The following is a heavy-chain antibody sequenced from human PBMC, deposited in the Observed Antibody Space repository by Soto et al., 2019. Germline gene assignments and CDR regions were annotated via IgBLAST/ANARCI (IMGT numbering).Heavy chain of an antibody. J-gene: IGHJ6*02. CDR1: GYTFTGYY. D-gene: IGHD3-3*01. CDR2: INPNSGGT. CDR3: ARGRRFLEWLTYYYYYYGMDV. V-gene: IGHV1-2*02. Sequence: ASVKVSCKASGYTFTGYYMHWVRQAPGQGLEWMGWINPNSGGTNYAQKFQGRVTMTRDTSISTAYMELSRLRSDDTAVYYCARGRRFLEWLTYYYYYYGMDVWGQGTTVTVSS.